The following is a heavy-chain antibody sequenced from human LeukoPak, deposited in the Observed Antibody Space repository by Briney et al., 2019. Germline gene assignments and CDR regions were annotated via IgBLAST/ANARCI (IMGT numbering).Heavy chain of an antibody. CDR3: ARGDTAMGYGGYYFDY. CDR2: ISSSSYI. V-gene: IGHV3-21*01. J-gene: IGHJ4*02. Sequence: GGSLRLSCAASGFTFSSYSMNWVRQAPGKGLEWVSSISSSSYIYYEDSVKGRFTISRDNAKNSLYLQMNILRAEDTAVYYCARGDTAMGYGGYYFDYWGQGPLVTVSS. D-gene: IGHD5-18*01. CDR1: GFTFSSYS.